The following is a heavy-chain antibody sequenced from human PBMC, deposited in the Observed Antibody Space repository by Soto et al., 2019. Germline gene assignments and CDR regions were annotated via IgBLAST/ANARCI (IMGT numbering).Heavy chain of an antibody. D-gene: IGHD2-21*02. V-gene: IGHV4-31*03. J-gene: IGHJ4*02. CDR1: GGSITRGGYY. CDR2: VYYSGRT. CDR3: ARGACGNFYFDY. Sequence: QVQLQESGPGLGKPSQTLSLTCTVSGGSITRGGYYWTWIRQHPGKGLEWIGSVYYSGRTNYNPSLTSRVTISVDTSTNKFSLKLSSVSAADTAVYYCARGACGNFYFDYGGQGTLVTVSS.